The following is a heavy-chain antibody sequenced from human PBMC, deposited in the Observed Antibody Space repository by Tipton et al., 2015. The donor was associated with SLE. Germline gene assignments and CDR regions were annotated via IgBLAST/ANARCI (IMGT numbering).Heavy chain of an antibody. Sequence: GLVKPSETLSLVCVVNRGSLTGYSWNWIRQPPGKGLEWIGYIYYSGSTNYNPSLKSRVTMSVDTSKNQFSLRLTSVTAADTAVYFCARERAYTGYEPNPFQYWGQGILVTVSS. J-gene: IGHJ4*02. V-gene: IGHV4-59*01. CDR3: ARERAYTGYEPNPFQY. CDR2: IYYSGST. D-gene: IGHD5-12*01. CDR1: RGSLTGYS.